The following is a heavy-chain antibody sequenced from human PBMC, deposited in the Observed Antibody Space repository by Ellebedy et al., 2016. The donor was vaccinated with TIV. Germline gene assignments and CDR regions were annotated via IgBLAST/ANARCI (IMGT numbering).Heavy chain of an antibody. D-gene: IGHD5-18*01. CDR2: KSFAQSDE. V-gene: IGHV3-30*04. CDR3: ARPQNSYGYLYFLDL. J-gene: IGHJ4*02. CDR1: GFSFSTYA. Sequence: GGSLRLSCAASGFSFSTYAMHWVRQIPGKGLEWVAVKSFAQSDEYYADSLKGRFTISRDKAKNTLYLHMNSLRSEDTALYYCARPQNSYGYLYFLDLWGQGTLVTVSS.